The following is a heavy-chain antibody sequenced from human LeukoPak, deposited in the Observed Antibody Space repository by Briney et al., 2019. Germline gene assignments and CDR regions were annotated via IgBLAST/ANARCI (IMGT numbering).Heavy chain of an antibody. CDR2: ISTTSTYI. Sequence: GGSLRLSCAASGFTFSRYGMHWVRQAPGKGLEWVSSISTTSTYIYYRYSVKGRFTISRDNARNSLYLQMNGLRAEDTAVYYCARADCFSSTCYLRSSWFDPWGQGTLVTVSS. J-gene: IGHJ5*02. D-gene: IGHD2-2*01. V-gene: IGHV3-21*01. CDR1: GFTFSRYG. CDR3: ARADCFSSTCYLRSSWFDP.